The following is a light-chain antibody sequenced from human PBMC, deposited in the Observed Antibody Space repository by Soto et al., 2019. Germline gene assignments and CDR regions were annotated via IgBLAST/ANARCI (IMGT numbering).Light chain of an antibody. CDR1: QGITDY. Sequence: DIQMTQSPSSLSASVGDRVAITCGAGQGITDYLNLYQQKAGKAPKLLISSASRLQSGVPSRFSGYRSGTDFTLTINSLQPEDFATYYCQQTYSAPPTFGQGTKLE. J-gene: IGKJ2*01. CDR3: QQTYSAPPT. V-gene: IGKV1-39*01. CDR2: SAS.